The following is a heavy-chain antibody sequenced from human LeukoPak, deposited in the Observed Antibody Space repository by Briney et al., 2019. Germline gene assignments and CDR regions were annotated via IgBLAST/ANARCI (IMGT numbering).Heavy chain of an antibody. CDR1: GYTFSSYV. CDR3: ARYGSGSYYNPPTHY. D-gene: IGHD3-10*01. CDR2: INTDNGNT. Sequence: ASVKVSCKASGYTFSSYVISWVRQAPGQGLEWMGWINTDNGNTNYAQKLQSRVTMTTDTSTSTAYMELRSLRSDDTAVYYCARYGSGSYYNPPTHYWGQGTLVTVSS. J-gene: IGHJ4*02. V-gene: IGHV1-18*01.